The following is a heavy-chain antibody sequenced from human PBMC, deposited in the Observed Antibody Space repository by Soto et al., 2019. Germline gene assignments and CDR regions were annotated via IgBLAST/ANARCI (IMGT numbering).Heavy chain of an antibody. CDR3: AREIYDDYDSSGFDH. CDR2: INWIGGST. V-gene: IGHV3-20*04. Sequence: PGGSLRLSCAASVFIFGAHAMSWVRQAPGKGLEWVSAINWIGGSTNYADSMKGRFTISGDNAKNTLSLQMNSLRAEDTAVYYCAREIYDDYDSSGFDHWGQETLVTVSS. D-gene: IGHD3-22*01. J-gene: IGHJ4*02. CDR1: VFIFGAHA.